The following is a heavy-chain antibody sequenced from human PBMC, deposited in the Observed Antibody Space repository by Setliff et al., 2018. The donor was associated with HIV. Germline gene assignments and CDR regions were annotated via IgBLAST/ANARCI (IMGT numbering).Heavy chain of an antibody. Sequence: PGGSLRLSCEGSGFNFNNYAMHWVRQPPGKGLEWVSGITWQGGLLGYADSVKGRFTISRDSVMSSLYLQMASLTTEDTASYFCVKGGSLAGQFFYYLHVWGKGTAVTVSS. J-gene: IGHJ6*04. CDR1: GFNFNNYA. CDR2: ITWQGGLL. V-gene: IGHV3-9*01. CDR3: VKGGSLAGQFFYYLHV. D-gene: IGHD6-19*01.